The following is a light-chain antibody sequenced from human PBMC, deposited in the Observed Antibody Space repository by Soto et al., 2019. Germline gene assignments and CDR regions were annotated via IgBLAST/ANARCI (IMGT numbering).Light chain of an antibody. CDR1: SSDVSDYNY. Sequence: QSVLTQPPSASGSPGQSVTISCTGTSSDVSDYNYVSWYQQHPGKAPKLMIYEVSKRPSGVPDRFSGSKSGNTASLTVSGLQAEDEAYYYCSSYAGSNNVVFGGGTKVTVL. CDR3: SSYAGSNNVV. J-gene: IGLJ2*01. CDR2: EVS. V-gene: IGLV2-8*01.